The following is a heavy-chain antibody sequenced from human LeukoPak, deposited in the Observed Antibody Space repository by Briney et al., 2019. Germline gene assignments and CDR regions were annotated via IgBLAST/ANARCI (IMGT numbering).Heavy chain of an antibody. CDR1: GCTFSDYF. CDR3: ARDLASTSNWEFDY. V-gene: IGHV1-2*06. D-gene: IGHD7-27*01. CDR2: TNSNTGAT. Sequence: ASVRVSCXPSGCTFSDYFIHWVRQAPGQGLEWLGRTNSNTGATEFTQNFRSRVTMTRDTSITTAYMELSSLTSDDTAVYYCARDLASTSNWEFDYWGQGTLVTVSS. J-gene: IGHJ4*02.